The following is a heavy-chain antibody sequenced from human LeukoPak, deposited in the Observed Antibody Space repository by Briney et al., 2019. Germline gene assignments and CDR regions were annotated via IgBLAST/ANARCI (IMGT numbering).Heavy chain of an antibody. V-gene: IGHV4-59*01. CDR2: IHKSGRS. CDR3: ARGDDYKSTLFDY. D-gene: IGHD5-12*01. J-gene: IGHJ4*02. CDR1: GGSISDYW. Sequence: PSETLSLTCTVSGGSISDYWWNWIRQPPGKGLEWIGYIHKSGRSNYNPSLKSRVTISIDTSKNQFSLKLTSATAADTAVYYCARGDDYKSTLFDYWGQGTLVTVSS.